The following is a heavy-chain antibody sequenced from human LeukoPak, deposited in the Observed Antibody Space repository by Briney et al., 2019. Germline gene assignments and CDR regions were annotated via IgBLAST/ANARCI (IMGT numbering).Heavy chain of an antibody. D-gene: IGHD1-20*01. Sequence: TSETLSLTCTVSGDSISSDTYNWAWIRQPPGTGLEWIGSIYYSGSTYYIPSLRSRLIISVYPSKNQFSLKLSSVTAADPAVYYCARQVITGNEGRGNFDYWGQGTLVTVSS. CDR2: IYYSGST. CDR1: GDSISSDTYN. CDR3: ARQVITGNEGRGNFDY. V-gene: IGHV4-39*01. J-gene: IGHJ4*02.